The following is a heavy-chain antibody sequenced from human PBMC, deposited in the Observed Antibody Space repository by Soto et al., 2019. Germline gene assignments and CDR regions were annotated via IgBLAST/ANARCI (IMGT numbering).Heavy chain of an antibody. CDR2: FSYSGTT. D-gene: IGHD3-22*01. Sequence: QVRLQQSGPGLVKPSQTLSLTCTVSGGSITSGDYYWSWIRQSPGKGLEWIGHFSYSGTTNYNPSLKSRVNIGADTYNNQFSLILSSLTAADTAVYYCGRGVNYDSEGVDAFDIWGQGTMVTVSS. J-gene: IGHJ3*02. V-gene: IGHV4-30-4*01. CDR1: GGSITSGDYY. CDR3: GRGVNYDSEGVDAFDI.